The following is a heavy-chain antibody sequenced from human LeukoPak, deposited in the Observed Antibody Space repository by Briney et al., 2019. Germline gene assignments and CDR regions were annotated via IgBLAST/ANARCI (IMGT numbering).Heavy chain of an antibody. Sequence: GGSLRLSCAASRFIISDYYMTWIRQAPGKGLEWVSYISSSGSTIYYADSVKGRFTISRDNAKKSLFLQMNSLRAEDTAVYYCAREDYKALDIWGQGTMVTVSS. CDR3: AREDYKALDI. D-gene: IGHD4-11*01. CDR1: RFIISDYY. CDR2: ISSSGSTI. J-gene: IGHJ3*02. V-gene: IGHV3-11*01.